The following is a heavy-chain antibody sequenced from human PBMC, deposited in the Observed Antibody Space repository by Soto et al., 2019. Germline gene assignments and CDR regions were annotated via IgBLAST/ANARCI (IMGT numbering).Heavy chain of an antibody. J-gene: IGHJ3*02. CDR2: ISYDGSNK. CDR3: ARFQKRTAVTTQDRDAFDI. V-gene: IGHV3-30*04. Sequence: GGSLRLSCAASGFTFSSYSIHLVRQAPGKGLEWVADISYDGSNKYYADSVKGRFTISRDNAKNSLYLQMNSLRAEDTAVYYCARFQKRTAVTTQDRDAFDIWGQGTMVTVSS. D-gene: IGHD4-17*01. CDR1: GFTFSSYS.